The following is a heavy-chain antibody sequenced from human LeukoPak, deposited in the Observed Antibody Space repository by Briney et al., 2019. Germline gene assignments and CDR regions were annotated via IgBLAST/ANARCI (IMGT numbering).Heavy chain of an antibody. V-gene: IGHV3-11*04. CDR3: AKDGVILAPGIYWYMDV. Sequence: GGSLRPSCAASGFTFSDYYMSWIRQAPGKGLEWVSYISSSGSTIYYADSVKGRFTISRDNAKNSLYLQMNSLRAEDTAVFYCAKDGVILAPGIYWYMDVWGRGTTVTVSS. CDR1: GFTFSDYY. CDR2: ISSSGSTI. J-gene: IGHJ6*03. D-gene: IGHD3-16*02.